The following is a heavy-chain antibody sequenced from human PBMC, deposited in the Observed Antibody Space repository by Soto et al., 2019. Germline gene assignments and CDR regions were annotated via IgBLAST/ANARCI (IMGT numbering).Heavy chain of an antibody. Sequence: SETLSLTCAVYGGSFSGYYRNWIRQSPGKGLEWIGEINHSGSTNYNPSLKSRVTISVDTSKNQFSLKLNSVTAADTAVYYCARHRTGLDSWGQGTLVTVSS. J-gene: IGHJ4*02. CDR1: GGSFSGYY. V-gene: IGHV4-34*01. D-gene: IGHD3-9*01. CDR3: ARHRTGLDS. CDR2: INHSGST.